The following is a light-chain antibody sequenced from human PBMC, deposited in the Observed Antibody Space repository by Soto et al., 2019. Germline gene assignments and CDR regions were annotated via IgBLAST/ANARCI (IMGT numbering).Light chain of an antibody. CDR1: QSFSNNY. CDR2: GAS. CDR3: QQFGTSPLT. J-gene: IGKJ4*01. V-gene: IGKV3-20*01. Sequence: EIVLTQSPGTLSLSPGERATLSCRASQSFSNNYLAWYQQKPGQAPRLLIYGASSRATGIPDRFGGSGSGTEFTLTISRLEPEDSAVYYCQQFGTSPLTFGGGTKVDI.